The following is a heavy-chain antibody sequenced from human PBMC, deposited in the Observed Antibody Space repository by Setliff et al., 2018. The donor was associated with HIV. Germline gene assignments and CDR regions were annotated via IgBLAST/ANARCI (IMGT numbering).Heavy chain of an antibody. CDR1: GGSISSGSYY. V-gene: IGHV4-61*02. Sequence: PSETLSLTCTVSGGSISSGSYYWSWSRQPAGKGLEWIGRIYTTGITNYIPSLKSRVTISLDTSKNQFSLKLTSVTTADTAVYYCARGPRTVDVDYYYMDVWGKGTTVTVSS. D-gene: IGHD4-4*01. CDR3: ARGPRTVDVDYYYMDV. CDR2: IYTTGIT. J-gene: IGHJ6*03.